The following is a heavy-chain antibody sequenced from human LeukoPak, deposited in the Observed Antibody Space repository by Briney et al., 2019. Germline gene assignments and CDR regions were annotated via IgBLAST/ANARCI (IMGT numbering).Heavy chain of an antibody. D-gene: IGHD3-22*01. CDR3: ARQGYDSSGYLYYFDY. CDR1: GYSFTSYW. CDR2: IYPGGSDT. V-gene: IGHV5-51*01. Sequence: GESLKISCKGSGYSFTSYWIGWVRQMPGKGLEWMGIIYPGGSDTRYSPSFQGQVTISADKSISTAYLQWSSLKASDTAMYYCARQGYDSSGYLYYFDYWGQGTLVTVSS. J-gene: IGHJ4*02.